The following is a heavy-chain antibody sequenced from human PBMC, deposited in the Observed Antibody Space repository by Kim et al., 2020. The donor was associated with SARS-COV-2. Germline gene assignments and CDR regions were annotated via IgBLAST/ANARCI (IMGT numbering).Heavy chain of an antibody. CDR1: GYSFNTYW. Sequence: GESLKISCKGSGYSFNTYWIGWVRQMPGKGLEWMGIIYPGDSDTKYNPSFQGQVTLSVDKSINTAYLQWSSLKASDTAIYYCAGQSGTYSTRPFDYWGQGTLVTVSS. CDR3: AGQSGTYSTRPFDY. D-gene: IGHD1-26*01. J-gene: IGHJ4*02. V-gene: IGHV5-51*01. CDR2: IYPGDSDT.